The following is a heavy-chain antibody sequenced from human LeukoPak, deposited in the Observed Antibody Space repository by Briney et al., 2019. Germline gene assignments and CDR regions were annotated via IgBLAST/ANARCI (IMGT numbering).Heavy chain of an antibody. CDR3: ASESASGGDY. D-gene: IGHD1-26*01. J-gene: IGHJ4*02. CDR2: INHSGST. Sequence: SSETLSLTCAVYGGSFSGYYWSWIRQPPGKGLEWIGEINHSGSTNYNPSLKSRVTISVDTSKNQFSLKLSSVTAADTAVYYCASESASGGDYWGQGTLVTVSS. V-gene: IGHV4-34*01. CDR1: GGSFSGYY.